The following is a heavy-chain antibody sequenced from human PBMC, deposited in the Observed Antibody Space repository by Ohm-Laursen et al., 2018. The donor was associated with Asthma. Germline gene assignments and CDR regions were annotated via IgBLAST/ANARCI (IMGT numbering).Heavy chain of an antibody. D-gene: IGHD3-3*01. Sequence: SLRLSCSASGFTFSSYAMSWVRQAPAKGLEWVSGISGSGGTTYYADSVKGRFTISRDNSKNTLYLQMNSLRPDDTAVYYCARDVMEWYLPAFDFWGQGTLVTVSS. CDR1: GFTFSSYA. CDR3: ARDVMEWYLPAFDF. CDR2: ISGSGGTT. J-gene: IGHJ4*02. V-gene: IGHV3-23*01.